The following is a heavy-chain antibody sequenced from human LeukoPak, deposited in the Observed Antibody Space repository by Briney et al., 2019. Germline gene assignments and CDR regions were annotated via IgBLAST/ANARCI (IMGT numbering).Heavy chain of an antibody. CDR1: GGSIRGYY. D-gene: IGHD1-26*01. CDR3: GRSKPYGSTWHTDY. V-gene: IGHV4-59*08. Sequence: TSETLSLTCTVSGGSIRGYYWSWMRQPPGKGLEWIGYISYSGTTNYNPSVQSRVTISVDTSTNQFSLKLSSVTAADTAGYYCGRSKPYGSTWHTDYWGQGTLVTVSS. J-gene: IGHJ4*02. CDR2: ISYSGTT.